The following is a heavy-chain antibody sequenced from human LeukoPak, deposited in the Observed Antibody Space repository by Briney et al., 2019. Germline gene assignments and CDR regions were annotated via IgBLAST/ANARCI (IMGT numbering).Heavy chain of an antibody. Sequence: GGSLRLSCAASGFTFSSYAMSWVRQAPGKGLEWVSAISGSGGSTYYAGSVKGRFTISRDNSKNTLYLQMNSLRAEDTAVYYCAKDLGDFWSGYYPPNFDYWGQGTLVTVSS. CDR2: ISGSGGST. CDR3: AKDLGDFWSGYYPPNFDY. J-gene: IGHJ4*02. V-gene: IGHV3-23*01. D-gene: IGHD3-3*01. CDR1: GFTFSSYA.